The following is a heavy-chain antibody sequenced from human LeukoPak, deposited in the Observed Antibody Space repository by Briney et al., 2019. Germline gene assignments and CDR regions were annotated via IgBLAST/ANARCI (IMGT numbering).Heavy chain of an antibody. D-gene: IGHD3-10*01. J-gene: IGHJ6*02. CDR3: ARDKGSPLSYYYYGMDV. CDR1: GGSISVGGYY. Sequence: PSQTLSLTCTVSGGSISVGGYYWSWIRQHPGKGLEWIGNMYHGGNTYYNPSLKSRVTILLDTSKNQFSLKMSSVTAADTAVYYCARDKGSPLSYYYYGMDVWGQGTTVTVSS. V-gene: IGHV4-31*03. CDR2: MYHGGNT.